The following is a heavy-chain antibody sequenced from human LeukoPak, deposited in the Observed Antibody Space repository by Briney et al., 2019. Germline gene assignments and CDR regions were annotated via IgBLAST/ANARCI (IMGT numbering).Heavy chain of an antibody. D-gene: IGHD6-19*01. CDR3: ARDNSPKYSSGWYDYGY. J-gene: IGHJ4*02. Sequence: GGSLRLSCAASGFTFSSYSMNWVRQAPGKGLECVSSISSSSSYIYYADSVKGRFTISRDNAKNSLYLQMHSLRAEDTAVYYCARDNSPKYSSGWYDYGYWGQGTLVTVSS. CDR1: GFTFSSYS. V-gene: IGHV3-21*01. CDR2: ISSSSSYI.